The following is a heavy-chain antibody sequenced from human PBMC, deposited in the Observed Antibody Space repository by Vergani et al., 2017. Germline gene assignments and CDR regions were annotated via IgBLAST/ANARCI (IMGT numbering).Heavy chain of an antibody. CDR1: GFTFTRHS. J-gene: IGHJ4*02. CDR2: ISSSSRYI. V-gene: IGHV3-21*06. Sequence: EVQLVESGGGLVQPGGSLRLSCAASGFTFTRHSMNWVRQAPGKGLECVSSISSSSRYIYYSDSVKGRFTISRDHAKYSLFLQMNSLITEDTAVYYCARDESSISYCNDYWGQGTLVTV. D-gene: IGHD2-2*01. CDR3: ARDESSISYCNDY.